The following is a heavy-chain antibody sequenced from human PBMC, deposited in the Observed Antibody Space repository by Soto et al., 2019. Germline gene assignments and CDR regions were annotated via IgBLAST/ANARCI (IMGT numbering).Heavy chain of an antibody. CDR2: ISSSSSTI. V-gene: IGHV3-48*02. CDR1: GFTFSSYS. CDR3: ARARQGTDSSSWYYFDY. Sequence: GGSLRLSCAASGFTFSSYSMNWVRQAPGKGLEWVSYISSSSSTIYYADSVKGRFTISRDNAKNSLYLQMNSLRDEDTAVYYCARARQGTDSSSWYYFDYWGQGTLVTVSS. D-gene: IGHD6-13*01. J-gene: IGHJ4*02.